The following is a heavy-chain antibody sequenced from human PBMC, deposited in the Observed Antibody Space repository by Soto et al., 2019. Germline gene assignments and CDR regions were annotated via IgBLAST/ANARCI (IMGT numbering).Heavy chain of an antibody. D-gene: IGHD3-16*02. Sequence: GGSLRLSCAASGFTFSSYGMHWVRQAPGKGLEWVAVISYDGSNKYYADSVKGRFTISRDNSKNTLYLQMNSLRAEDTAVYYCAKLFSDYYDYIWGSYRPFDYWGQGTLVTVSS. CDR2: ISYDGSNK. J-gene: IGHJ4*02. CDR1: GFTFSSYG. CDR3: AKLFSDYYDYIWGSYRPFDY. V-gene: IGHV3-30*18.